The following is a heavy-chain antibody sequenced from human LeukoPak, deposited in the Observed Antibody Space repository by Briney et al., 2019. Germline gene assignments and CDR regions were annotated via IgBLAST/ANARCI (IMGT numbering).Heavy chain of an antibody. CDR1: GFTVSSNY. CDR2: IYSGGST. Sequence: GSLRLSCAASGFTVSSNYMSWVRQAPGKGLEWVSVIYSGGSTYYADSVKGRFTISRDNSKNTLFLQMDRLRAEDTAVYFCAKRGVVVRVFLVGFHKEAYYFDSWGQGALVTVSS. CDR3: AKRGVVVRVFLVGFHKEAYYFDS. V-gene: IGHV3-53*01. D-gene: IGHD3-16*02. J-gene: IGHJ4*02.